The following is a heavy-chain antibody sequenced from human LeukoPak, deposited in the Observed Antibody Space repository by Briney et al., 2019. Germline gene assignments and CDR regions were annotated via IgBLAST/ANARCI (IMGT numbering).Heavy chain of an antibody. V-gene: IGHV3-30*18. CDR1: GFTFSDYG. Sequence: PGGSLRLSCAASGFTFSDYGIHWVRQAPGKELEWVSLISHDGSNKYYGDSVKGRFTISRDNSKNTLYLQMSTLRAEDTAVYYCAKDPGPKSTSLPGDIWGQGTMVTVSS. J-gene: IGHJ3*02. D-gene: IGHD2-2*01. CDR2: ISHDGSNK. CDR3: AKDPGPKSTSLPGDI.